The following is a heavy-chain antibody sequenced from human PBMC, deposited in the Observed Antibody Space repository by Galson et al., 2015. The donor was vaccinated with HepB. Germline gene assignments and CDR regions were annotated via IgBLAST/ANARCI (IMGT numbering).Heavy chain of an antibody. CDR1: GFTFSSYA. V-gene: IGHV3-30*04. J-gene: IGHJ4*02. CDR3: ARGRWNMVRGVIYY. Sequence: SLRLSCAASGFTFSSYAMHWVRQVPGKGLEWVAVISYDGSNKYYADSVKGRFTISRDNSKNTLYLQMNSLRAEDTAVYYCARGRWNMVRGVIYYWGQGTLVTVSS. CDR2: ISYDGSNK. D-gene: IGHD3-10*01.